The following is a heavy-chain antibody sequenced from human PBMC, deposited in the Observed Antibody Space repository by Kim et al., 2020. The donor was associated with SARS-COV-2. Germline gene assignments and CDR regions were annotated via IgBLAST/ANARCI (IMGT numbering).Heavy chain of an antibody. CDR2: IYYSGST. D-gene: IGHD1-1*01. V-gene: IGHV4-39*01. CDR3: ASVEARIGGWFDP. Sequence: SETLSLTCTVSGGSISSSSYYWGWIRQPPGKGLEWIGSIYYSGSTYYNPSLKSRVTISVDTSKNQFSLKLSSVTAADTAVYYCASVEARIGGWFDPWGQGTLVTVSS. J-gene: IGHJ5*01. CDR1: GGSISSSSYY.